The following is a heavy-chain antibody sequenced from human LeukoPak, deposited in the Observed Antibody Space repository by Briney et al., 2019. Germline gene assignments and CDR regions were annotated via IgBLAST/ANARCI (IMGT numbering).Heavy chain of an antibody. J-gene: IGHJ6*03. D-gene: IGHD4-17*01. CDR3: ARARTKNPDYGYYYYYYYMDV. CDR1: GYTFTGYY. V-gene: IGHV1-8*03. Sequence: ASVKVSCKASGYTFTGYYMHWVRQAPGQGLEWMGWMNPNSGNTGYAQKFQGRVTITRNTSISTAYMELGSLRSEDTAVYYCARARTKNPDYGYYYYYYYMDVWGKGTTVTVSS. CDR2: MNPNSGNT.